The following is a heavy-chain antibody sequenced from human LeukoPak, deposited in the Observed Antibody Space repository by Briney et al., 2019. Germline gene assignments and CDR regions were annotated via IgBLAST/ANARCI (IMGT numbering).Heavy chain of an antibody. CDR2: ISAYNGNT. CDR1: GYTFTSYG. V-gene: IGHV1-18*01. J-gene: IGHJ4*02. D-gene: IGHD3-22*01. CDR3: ARVGGYYYDSSGYYGFDY. Sequence: ASVKVSCKASGYTFTSYGISWVRQAPGQGLEWMGWISAYNGNTNYAQKLQGRVTMTTDTSTSTDYMELRSLRSDDTAVYYCARVGGYYYDSSGYYGFDYWGQGTLVTVSS.